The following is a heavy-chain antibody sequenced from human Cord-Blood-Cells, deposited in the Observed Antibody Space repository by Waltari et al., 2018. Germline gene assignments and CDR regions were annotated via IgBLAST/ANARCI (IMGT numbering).Heavy chain of an antibody. CDR3: ARKMSSSYNWFDP. D-gene: IGHD6-6*01. V-gene: IGHV1-69*01. CDR2: IIPIFGTA. J-gene: IGHJ5*02. Sequence: QEQLVQSGAEVKKPGSSVKVSCKASGGPFGSYSITWVRQAPGQGLEWMGGIIPIFGTANYAQKFQGRVTITADESTSTAYMELSSLRSEDTAVYYCARKMSSSYNWFDPWGQGTLVTVSS. CDR1: GGPFGSYS.